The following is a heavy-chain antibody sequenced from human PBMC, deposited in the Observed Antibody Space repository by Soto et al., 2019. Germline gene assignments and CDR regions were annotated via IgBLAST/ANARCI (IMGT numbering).Heavy chain of an antibody. V-gene: IGHV3-11*01. CDR3: AREVREAFDI. Sequence: QVQLVESGGGLVKPGGSLRLSCAASKFTFGDYYMSWIRQAPGKGLEWVSCISSGGSTIYYADSMKGRFTISRDNAKNSLYLHMNNLRADDTAVYYCAREVREAFDIWGQGTMVTVSS. CDR1: KFTFGDYY. J-gene: IGHJ3*02. D-gene: IGHD1-26*01. CDR2: ISSGGSTI.